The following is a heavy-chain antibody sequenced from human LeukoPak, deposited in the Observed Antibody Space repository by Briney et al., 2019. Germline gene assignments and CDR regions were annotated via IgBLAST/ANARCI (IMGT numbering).Heavy chain of an antibody. V-gene: IGHV3-73*01. Sequence: GGSLRLSCAASGFTFSGSAMHWVRQASGKGLEWVGHIRNKANYYATAYGASVKGRFIISRDDSKNTAYLQMNSLKTEDTAVYYCTGGYDYYFDNWGQGTLVTVSS. CDR1: GFTFSGSA. CDR2: IRNKANYYAT. D-gene: IGHD3-16*01. J-gene: IGHJ4*02. CDR3: TGGYDYYFDN.